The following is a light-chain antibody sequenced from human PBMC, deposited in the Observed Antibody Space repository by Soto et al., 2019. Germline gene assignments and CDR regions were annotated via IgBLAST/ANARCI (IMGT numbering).Light chain of an antibody. V-gene: IGKV3-11*01. J-gene: IGKJ5*01. CDR3: QQRSNWPIT. Sequence: EIEMTQSPATLSVSPGERATLSCRASQTVSRSLAWYQQKPGQAPRLLIYDASNRATGIPARFSGSGSGTDFTLTISSLEPEDFAVYYCQQRSNWPITFGQGTRLEIK. CDR1: QTVSRS. CDR2: DAS.